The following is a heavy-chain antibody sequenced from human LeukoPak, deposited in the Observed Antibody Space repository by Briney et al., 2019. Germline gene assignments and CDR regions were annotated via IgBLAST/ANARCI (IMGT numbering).Heavy chain of an antibody. V-gene: IGHV2-5*02. CDR1: GFSFSTSGVG. J-gene: IGHJ4*02. CDR2: FFWDEDK. Sequence: SGPTLVQPTQTLTLTCSFCGFSFSTSGVGVGWIRQPPGKALEWLPVFFWDEDKRYRPFLKSMLTITKDTSQNQVVLTMTNMDPVDTATYYCALSLYYDILTVSRVNFDYWGRGILVTVSS. D-gene: IGHD3-9*01. CDR3: ALSLYYDILTVSRVNFDY.